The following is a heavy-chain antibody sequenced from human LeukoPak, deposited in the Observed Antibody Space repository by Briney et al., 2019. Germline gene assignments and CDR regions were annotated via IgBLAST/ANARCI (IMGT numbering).Heavy chain of an antibody. J-gene: IGHJ4*02. CDR3: AKDGINVYYYDSSGYYSSYDY. CDR1: GYSLTELS. CDR2: FDPEDGET. Sequence: ASVKVSCKVSGYSLTELSMHCVRQAPGKGLEWMGGFDPEDGETIYAQKFQGRVTMTEDTSTDTAYMELSSLRSEDTAVYYCAKDGINVYYYDSSGYYSSYDYWGQGTLVTVSS. D-gene: IGHD3-22*01. V-gene: IGHV1-24*01.